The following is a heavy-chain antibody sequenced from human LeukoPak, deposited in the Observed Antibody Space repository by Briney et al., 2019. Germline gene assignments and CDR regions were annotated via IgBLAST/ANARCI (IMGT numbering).Heavy chain of an antibody. CDR3: ARVAAAGSYWYFDL. Sequence: PGGSLRLSCAASGFTFDDYGMSWVRQAPGKGLEWVSGINWNGGSTGYADSAKGRFTISRDNAKNSLYLQMNSLRAEDTALYHCARVAAAGSYWYFDLWGRGTLVTVSS. CDR1: GFTFDDYG. V-gene: IGHV3-20*01. CDR2: INWNGGST. J-gene: IGHJ2*01. D-gene: IGHD6-13*01.